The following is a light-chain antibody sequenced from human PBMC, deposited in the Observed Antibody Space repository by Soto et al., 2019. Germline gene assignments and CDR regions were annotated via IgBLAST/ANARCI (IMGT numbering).Light chain of an antibody. J-gene: IGKJ2*01. V-gene: IGKV3-20*01. Sequence: EIVFSKSPVTLSLSPGEGATLSCRASQSVSSNYLAWYQHKPGQAPTLLMSGASNRASGVPVRFSGSGSGTDFTLTISRLEPEDFAVYYCHQDGSSLGTFGQGTKVDIK. CDR3: HQDGSSLGT. CDR2: GAS. CDR1: QSVSSNY.